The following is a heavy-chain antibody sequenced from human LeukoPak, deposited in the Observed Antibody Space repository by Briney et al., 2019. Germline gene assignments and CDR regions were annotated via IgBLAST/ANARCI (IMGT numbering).Heavy chain of an antibody. D-gene: IGHD6-19*01. CDR2: IYYSGST. CDR1: GGSISSYY. V-gene: IGHV4-59*01. J-gene: IGHJ5*02. Sequence: PSETLSLTCTVSGGSISSYYWSWIRQPPGKGLEWIGYIYYSGSTNYNPSLKSRVTISVDTSKNQFSLKLSSVTAADTAVYYCAGDYLIGSSGWNSYNWFDPWGQGTLVTVSS. CDR3: AGDYLIGSSGWNSYNWFDP.